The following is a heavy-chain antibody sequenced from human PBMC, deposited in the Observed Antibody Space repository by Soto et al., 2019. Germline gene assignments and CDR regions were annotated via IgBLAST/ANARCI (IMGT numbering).Heavy chain of an antibody. CDR2: IYYSGST. CDR1: GGSISSSSYY. V-gene: IGHV4-39*02. D-gene: IGHD3-22*01. CDR3: ARERYYYDSSGYYYDPLYYFDY. J-gene: IGHJ4*02. Sequence: SETLSLTCTVSGGSISSSSYYWGWIRQPPGKGLEWIGSIYYSGSTYYNPSLKSRVTISVDTSKNQFSLKLSSVTAADTAVYYCARERYYYDSSGYYYDPLYYFDYWGQGTLVTVSS.